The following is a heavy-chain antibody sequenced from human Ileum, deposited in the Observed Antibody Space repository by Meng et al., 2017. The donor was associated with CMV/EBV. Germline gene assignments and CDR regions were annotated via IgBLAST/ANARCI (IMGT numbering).Heavy chain of an antibody. J-gene: IGHJ4*02. Sequence: GSLRLSCTVSGGSITGYYWNWIRQPPGKGLEWIAYIDNNGSPTYNPALKSRVTMSVDTSKNQFSRKLTSVTAADAAVYYCARRGFLDYWGQGTLVTVSS. V-gene: IGHV4-59*01. CDR1: GGSITGYY. D-gene: IGHD3-3*01. CDR2: IDNNGSP. CDR3: ARRGFLDY.